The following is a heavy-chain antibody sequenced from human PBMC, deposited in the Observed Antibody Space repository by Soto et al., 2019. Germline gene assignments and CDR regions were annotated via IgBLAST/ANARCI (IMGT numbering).Heavy chain of an antibody. Sequence: QVQLVQSGAEEKKPGASVKVSCNASGYTFTSYAMHWVRQAPGQRLEWMGWINAGNGNTKYSQKFQGRVTITRDTSASTAYMELSSLRSKDTAVYYCARAVAVPADFDYWGQGTLVTVSS. J-gene: IGHJ4*02. D-gene: IGHD6-19*01. CDR2: INAGNGNT. CDR1: GYTFTSYA. V-gene: IGHV1-3*05. CDR3: ARAVAVPADFDY.